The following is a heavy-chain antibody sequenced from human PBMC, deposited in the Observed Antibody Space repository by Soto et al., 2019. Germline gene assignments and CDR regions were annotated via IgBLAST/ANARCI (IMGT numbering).Heavy chain of an antibody. CDR1: GFSLSTSGMC. J-gene: IGHJ6*02. CDR3: ARSAKYYYDSSGYYPSYYYGMDV. CDR2: IDWDDDK. Sequence: SGPTLVNPTQTLTLTRTFSGFSLSTSGMCVSWIRQPPGKALEWLALIDWDDDKYYSTSLKTRLTISKDTSKNQVVLTMTNMDPVDTATYYCARSAKYYYDSSGYYPSYYYGMDVWGQGTTVTVSS. D-gene: IGHD3-22*01. V-gene: IGHV2-70*01.